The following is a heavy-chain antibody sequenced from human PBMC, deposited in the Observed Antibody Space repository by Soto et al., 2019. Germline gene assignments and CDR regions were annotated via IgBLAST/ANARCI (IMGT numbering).Heavy chain of an antibody. J-gene: IGHJ6*02. CDR1: GGTVSTHA. V-gene: IGHV1-69*13. Sequence: GASVKVSCRASGGTVSTHAVILVRQAPGHGLEWMGGIIPISGTTYYTQKFQGRVTITADEPTSTAFMELSSLKSDDTAVFYCARGYCSGGNCYSGMDVWGQGTMVTVSS. CDR2: IIPISGTT. D-gene: IGHD2-15*01. CDR3: ARGYCSGGNCYSGMDV.